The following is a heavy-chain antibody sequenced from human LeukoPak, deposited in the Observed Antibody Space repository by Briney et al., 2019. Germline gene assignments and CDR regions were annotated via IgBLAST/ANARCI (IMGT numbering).Heavy chain of an antibody. V-gene: IGHV1-18*01. Sequence: ASVKVSCKASGYTFTSYGISWVRQAPGQGLEWMGWISAYNGNTNYAQKFQGRVTMTRDTSISTAYMELSRLRSDDTAVYYCAVWGYCSSTSCFGGFDPWGQGTLVTVSS. CDR3: AVWGYCSSTSCFGGFDP. D-gene: IGHD2-2*01. J-gene: IGHJ5*02. CDR2: ISAYNGNT. CDR1: GYTFTSYG.